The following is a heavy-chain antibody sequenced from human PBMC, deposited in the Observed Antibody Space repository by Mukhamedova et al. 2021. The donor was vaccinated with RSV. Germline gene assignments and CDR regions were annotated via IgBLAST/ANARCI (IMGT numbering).Heavy chain of an antibody. Sequence: VISYDGSNKEYADSVKGRFTISRDNFKNTLFLQMDSLRLEETALYYCARDPAGGTYFDYWGQGTLVTVSS. V-gene: IGHV3-30*01. D-gene: IGHD1-7*01. CDR2: ISYDGSNK. J-gene: IGHJ4*02. CDR3: ARDPAGGTYFDY.